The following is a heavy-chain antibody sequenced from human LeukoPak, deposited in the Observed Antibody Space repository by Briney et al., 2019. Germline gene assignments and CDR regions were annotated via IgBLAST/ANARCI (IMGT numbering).Heavy chain of an antibody. Sequence: PGGSLRLSCAASGFTYGMYWVRQIPGTGLEWVSFIRYDESKKFYADPVKGRSTISRDNYRNMLYLQMSSLRVEDTGVYYCAKDPGAPGYYGPGYMHVWGKGTTVTISS. J-gene: IGHJ6*03. V-gene: IGHV3-30*02. CDR2: IRYDESKK. CDR1: GFTYG. CDR3: AKDPGAPGYYGPGYMHV. D-gene: IGHD3-9*01.